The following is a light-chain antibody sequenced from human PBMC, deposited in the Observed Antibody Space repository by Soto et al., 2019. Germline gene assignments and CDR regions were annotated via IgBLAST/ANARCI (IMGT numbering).Light chain of an antibody. J-gene: IGLJ3*02. V-gene: IGLV2-23*02. CDR1: SSDVGTYAL. Sequence: QSALTQPASVSGSPGQSITISCTGTSSDVGTYALVSWFQQHPGRAPKLIIYEVTRRPSGVSDRFSGSKSGDTASLTISGLQSEDEADYYCSSYVPGNGLVLFGGGTKLTVL. CDR3: SSYVPGNGLVL. CDR2: EVT.